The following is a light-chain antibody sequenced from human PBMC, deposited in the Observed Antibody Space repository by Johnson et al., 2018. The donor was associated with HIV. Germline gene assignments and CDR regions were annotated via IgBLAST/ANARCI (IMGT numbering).Light chain of an antibody. CDR1: SSNIGNNY. CDR2: DNN. V-gene: IGLV1-51*01. CDR3: GTWDSSLLYV. Sequence: QSLLTQPPSVSAAPGQKVTISCSGSSSNIGNNYVSWYQQLPGTAPKLLIYDNNKRPSGIPDRFSGSKSGTSATLGITGLQTGDEAHYYCGTWDSSLLYVFGTGTKVTVL. J-gene: IGLJ1*01.